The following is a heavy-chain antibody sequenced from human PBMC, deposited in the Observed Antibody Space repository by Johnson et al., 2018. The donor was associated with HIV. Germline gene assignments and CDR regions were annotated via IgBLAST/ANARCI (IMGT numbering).Heavy chain of an antibody. Sequence: VHLVESGGGLIQPGGSLRLSCAASGFTVSSNYMSWVRQAPGKGLEWVSVIYSGGSTYYAEFVKGRFTISRDNSKNTLYLQMNSLGPGDTAVYYCARAIAPYTYDLEGDALDIWGQGTVVTVSS. J-gene: IGHJ3*02. CDR3: ARAIAPYTYDLEGDALDI. V-gene: IGHV3-66*01. D-gene: IGHD5-24*01. CDR2: IYSGGST. CDR1: GFTVSSNY.